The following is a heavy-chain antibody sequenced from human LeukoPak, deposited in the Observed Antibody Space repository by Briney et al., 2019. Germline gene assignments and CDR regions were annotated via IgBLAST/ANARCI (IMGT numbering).Heavy chain of an antibody. CDR3: AREVGFRFDF. CDR1: DYSISTGYY. V-gene: IGHV4-38-2*02. CDR2: IPHSGST. J-gene: IGHJ3*01. D-gene: IGHD1-26*01. Sequence: SETLSLTCTVSDYSISTGYYWGWIRQPPGKGLEWIGSIPHSGSTYYNPSLKSRVTISVDTSKNQFSLKLTSVTAADTAVYYCAREVGFRFDFWGQGTMVTVSS.